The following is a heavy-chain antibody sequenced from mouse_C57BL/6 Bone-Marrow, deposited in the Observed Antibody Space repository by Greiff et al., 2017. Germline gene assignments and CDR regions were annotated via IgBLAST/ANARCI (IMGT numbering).Heavy chain of an antibody. CDR2: IYPSDSET. V-gene: IGHV1-61*01. CDR3: ARGDYYGSSYGAMDY. CDR1: GYTFTSYR. Sequence: QVQLQQPGAELVRPGSSVKLSCKASGYTFTSYRMDWVKQRPGQGLEWIGNIYPSDSETHYNQKFKDKATLTVDKSSSTAYMQLSSLTSEDSAVYYCARGDYYGSSYGAMDYWGQGTSVTVSS. D-gene: IGHD1-1*01. J-gene: IGHJ4*01.